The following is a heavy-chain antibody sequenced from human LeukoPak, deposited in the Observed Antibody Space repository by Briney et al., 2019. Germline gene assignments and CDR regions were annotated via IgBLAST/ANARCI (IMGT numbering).Heavy chain of an antibody. J-gene: IGHJ2*01. V-gene: IGHV4-30-4*01. D-gene: IGHD6-13*01. CDR1: GGSISSGDYY. CDR3: ARHSGAQQGRYFDL. CDR2: IYYSGST. Sequence: SETLSLTCTVSGGSISSGDYYWSWIRQPPGKGLEWIGYIYYSGSTYYNPSLKSRVTISVDTSKNQFSLKLSSVTAADTAVYYRARHSGAQQGRYFDLWGRGTLVTVSS.